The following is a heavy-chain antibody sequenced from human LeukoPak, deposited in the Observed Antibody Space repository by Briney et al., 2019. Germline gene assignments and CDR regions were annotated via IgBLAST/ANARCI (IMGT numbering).Heavy chain of an antibody. J-gene: IGHJ4*02. Sequence: GGSLGLSCAASGFTFSSYAMSWVRQAPGKGLEWVSAISGSGGSTYYADSVKGRFTISRDNSKNTLYLQMNSLRAEDTAVYYCASPYYYGSGSSSYYFDYWGQGTLVTVSS. CDR3: ASPYYYGSGSSSYYFDY. CDR1: GFTFSSYA. V-gene: IGHV3-23*01. D-gene: IGHD3-10*01. CDR2: ISGSGGST.